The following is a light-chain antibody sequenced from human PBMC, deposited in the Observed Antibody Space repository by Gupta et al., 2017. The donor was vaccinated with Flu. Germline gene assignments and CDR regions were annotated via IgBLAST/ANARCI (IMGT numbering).Light chain of an antibody. J-gene: IGKJ4*01. CDR1: QSVLYCSNNKNY. CDR2: WAP. Sequence: DIVMSQSPDSLALSLGERASLNCKSSQSVLYCSNNKNYVAWYQQKSGQPPKLLIYWAPTRESGVPDRFSGSGSGTDFTLTISSLQAEDVAVYYCQQYYSTPLTFGGGTKVEIK. CDR3: QQYYSTPLT. V-gene: IGKV4-1*01.